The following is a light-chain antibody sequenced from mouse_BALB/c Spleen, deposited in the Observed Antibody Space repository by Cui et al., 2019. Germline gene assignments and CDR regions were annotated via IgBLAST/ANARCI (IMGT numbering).Light chain of an antibody. CDR2: RAN. J-gene: IGKJ2*01. CDR3: LQYDEFPYT. Sequence: DIQITQSPSTMYVSLGGRVTITCKASQDINSYLSWFQQKPGKSPKTLIYRANRLVDGVPSRFSGSGSGQDYSLTISSLEYEDMGIYYCLQYDEFPYTFGGGTKLEIK. CDR1: QDINSY. V-gene: IGKV14-111*01.